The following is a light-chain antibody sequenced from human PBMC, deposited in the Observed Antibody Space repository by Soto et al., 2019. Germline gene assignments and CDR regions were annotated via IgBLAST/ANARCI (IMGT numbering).Light chain of an antibody. Sequence: ILMIQTPLSLSIIPGQTASISCKSSQSLLHSDGKTYFYWYVQKAGQAPQPLIYEVSNRFSGVPERFSGSGSRTDFTLKISRVEADDVGIYYCMQAIDIPWTFGQGTKVEIK. J-gene: IGKJ1*01. CDR1: QSLLHSDGKTY. V-gene: IGKV2-29*03. CDR3: MQAIDIPWT. CDR2: EVS.